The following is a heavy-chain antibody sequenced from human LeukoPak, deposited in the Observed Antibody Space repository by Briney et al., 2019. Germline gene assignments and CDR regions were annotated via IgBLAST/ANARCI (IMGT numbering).Heavy chain of an antibody. Sequence: PSETLSLTCTVSGGSISSSSYYWGWIRQPPGKGLEWIGEINHSGSTNYNPSLKSRVTISVDTSKNQFSLKLSSVTAADTAVYYCARRVGYYSDSSGYDYWGQGTLVTVSS. V-gene: IGHV4-39*07. CDR1: GGSISSSSYY. D-gene: IGHD3-22*01. CDR2: INHSGST. J-gene: IGHJ4*02. CDR3: ARRVGYYSDSSGYDY.